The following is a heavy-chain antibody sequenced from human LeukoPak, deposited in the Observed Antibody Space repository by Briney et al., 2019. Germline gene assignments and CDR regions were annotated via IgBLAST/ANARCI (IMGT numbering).Heavy chain of an antibody. CDR2: IYYSGST. CDR1: GGSISSYY. Sequence: SETLSLTCTVSGGSISSYYWGWIRQPPGKGLEWIGSIYYSGSTYYNPSLKSRVTISVDTSKNHFSLKLSSVTAADTAVYYCARAPAGSGSYSVDYWGQGTLVTVSS. D-gene: IGHD3-10*01. J-gene: IGHJ4*02. CDR3: ARAPAGSGSYSVDY. V-gene: IGHV4-39*07.